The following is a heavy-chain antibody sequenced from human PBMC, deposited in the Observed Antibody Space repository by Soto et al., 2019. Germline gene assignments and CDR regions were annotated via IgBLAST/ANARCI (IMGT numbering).Heavy chain of an antibody. Sequence: PSETLSLTCPVSGGSINSGGHSWSWIRQPPGKGLEGIGYVYPSGSTNYNPSHRSRVTISVDGSTNQFSLRLTFVTAADTAVYFCARNNLDYTKSGEDWFDPWGPGALVTVSS. CDR1: GGSINSGGHS. CDR3: ARNNLDYTKSGEDWFDP. J-gene: IGHJ5*02. D-gene: IGHD4-4*01. V-gene: IGHV4-30-2*01. CDR2: VYPSGST.